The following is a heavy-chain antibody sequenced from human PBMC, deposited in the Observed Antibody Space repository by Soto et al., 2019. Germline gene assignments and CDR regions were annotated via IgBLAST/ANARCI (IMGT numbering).Heavy chain of an antibody. V-gene: IGHV3-21*01. J-gene: IGHJ4*02. CDR2: ISSSSSYI. Sequence: GGSLRLSCAASGFTFSSYSMNWVRQAPGKGLEWVSSISSSSSYIYYADSVKGRFTISRDNAKNSLYLQMNSLRAEDTAVYYCARGLSGGYGSGSSYYFDYWGQGTLVTVSS. D-gene: IGHD3-10*01. CDR3: ARGLSGGYGSGSSYYFDY. CDR1: GFTFSSYS.